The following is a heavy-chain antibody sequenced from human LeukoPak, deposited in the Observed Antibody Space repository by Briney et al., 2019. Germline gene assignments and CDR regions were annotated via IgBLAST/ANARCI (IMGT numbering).Heavy chain of an antibody. Sequence: GGSLRLSCAASGFTFSSYSMNWVRQAPGKGLEWVSSISSSSYIYYADSVKSRFTISRDNAKNSLYLQMNSLRAEDTAVYYCAREMNPTERLAYCGGDCSNGMDVWGQGTTVTVSS. V-gene: IGHV3-21*01. CDR3: AREMNPTERLAYCGGDCSNGMDV. CDR1: GFTFSSYS. J-gene: IGHJ6*02. D-gene: IGHD2-21*02. CDR2: ISSSSYI.